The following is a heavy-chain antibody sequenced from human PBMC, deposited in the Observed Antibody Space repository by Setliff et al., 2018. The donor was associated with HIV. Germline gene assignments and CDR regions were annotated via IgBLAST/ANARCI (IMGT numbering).Heavy chain of an antibody. V-gene: IGHV1-18*01. CDR1: GYTFPSYE. Sequence: SVKVSCKASGYTFPSYEISWVRQAPGQGLEWMGRISTSNGYTNYAQKLQGRVTVTTDTSTSTAYMELRGLRSDDTAVYYCARGGSYWGDAFDIWGQGTMVTVSS. CDR3: ARGGSYWGDAFDI. CDR2: ISTSNGYT. D-gene: IGHD1-26*01. J-gene: IGHJ3*02.